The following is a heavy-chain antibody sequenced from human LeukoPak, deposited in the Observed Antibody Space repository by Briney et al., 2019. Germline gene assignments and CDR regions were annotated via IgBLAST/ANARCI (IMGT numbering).Heavy chain of an antibody. CDR3: ARVSAAAGRFDP. J-gene: IGHJ5*02. Sequence: SETLSLTCTVSGGSISSYYWSWIRQPPGKGLEWIGYMHYSGDTNYNPSLKCRVTISIDTSKNQFSLKLSSVTAADTAVYYCARVSAAAGRFDPWGQGTLVTVSS. CDR2: MHYSGDT. V-gene: IGHV4-59*12. CDR1: GGSISSYY. D-gene: IGHD6-13*01.